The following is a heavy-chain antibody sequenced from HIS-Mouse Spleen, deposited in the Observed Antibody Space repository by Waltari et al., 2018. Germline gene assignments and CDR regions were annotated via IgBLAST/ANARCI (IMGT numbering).Heavy chain of an antibody. V-gene: IGHV3-21*01. CDR3: ARVNTPAGLRVVGATLPYYYYYGMDV. D-gene: IGHD1-26*01. CDR2: ISSSSSYI. Sequence: FSSYSMNWVRQAPGKGLEWVSSISSSSSYIYYADSVKGRFTISRDNAKNSLYLQMNSLRAEDTAVYYCARVNTPAGLRVVGATLPYYYYYGMDVWGQGTTVTVSS. CDR1: FSSYS. J-gene: IGHJ6*02.